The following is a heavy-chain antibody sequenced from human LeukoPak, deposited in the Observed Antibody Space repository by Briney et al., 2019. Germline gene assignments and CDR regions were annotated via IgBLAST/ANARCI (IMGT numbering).Heavy chain of an antibody. D-gene: IGHD7-27*01. CDR2: INPNSGGT. J-gene: IGHJ6*03. CDR3: ARAEKPNWGNYYYYCMDV. V-gene: IGHV1-2*02. CDR1: GYTFTSYY. Sequence: ASVKVSCKASGYTFTSYYMHWVRQAPGQGLEWMGWINPNSGGTNYAQKLQGRVTMTTDTSTTTAYMELRGLRSDDTAVYYCARAEKPNWGNYYYYCMDVWGKGTTVTVSS.